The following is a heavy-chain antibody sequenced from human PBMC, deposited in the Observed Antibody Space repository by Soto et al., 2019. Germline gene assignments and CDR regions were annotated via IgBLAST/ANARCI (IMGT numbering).Heavy chain of an antibody. V-gene: IGHV3-33*01. CDR1: GFTFSSYG. J-gene: IGHJ4*02. Sequence: HPGGSLRLSCAASGFTFSSYGMHWVRQAPGKGLEGVADIWYDGSNKYYADSVKGRFTISRDNSKNTLYLHMNSLRAEETAVYYCAMMYYDILTGYPGPFDFCGQRTLVTVSS. CDR3: AMMYYDILTGYPGPFDF. D-gene: IGHD3-9*01. CDR2: IWYDGSNK.